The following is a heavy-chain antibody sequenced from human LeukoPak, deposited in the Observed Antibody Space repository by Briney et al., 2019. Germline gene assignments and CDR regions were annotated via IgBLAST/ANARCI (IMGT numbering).Heavy chain of an antibody. D-gene: IGHD3-9*01. CDR3: ARDPSLGYFDWLLPGFDY. Sequence: ASVKVSCKASGYTFTSYYMHWVRQAPGQGLEWMGIINPSGGSTSYAQKFQGRATMTRDTSTSTVYMELSSLRSEDTAVYYCARDPSLGYFDWLLPGFDYWGQGTLVTVSS. J-gene: IGHJ4*02. CDR1: GYTFTSYY. V-gene: IGHV1-46*01. CDR2: INPSGGST.